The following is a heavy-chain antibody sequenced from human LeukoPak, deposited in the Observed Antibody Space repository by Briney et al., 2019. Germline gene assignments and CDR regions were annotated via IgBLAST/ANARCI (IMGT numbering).Heavy chain of an antibody. CDR3: TTDPFPVVPADY. CDR1: GFTFSNAW. D-gene: IGHD2-2*01. Sequence: PGGSLRLSCAASGFTFSNAWMSWVRQAPGKGLEWVGRIKSKTDGGTTDYAAPVKGRFTISRDDSKNTLYLQMNSLKTEDTAVYYCTTDPFPVVPADYWGQGTLVTVSS. CDR2: IKSKTDGGTT. V-gene: IGHV3-15*01. J-gene: IGHJ4*02.